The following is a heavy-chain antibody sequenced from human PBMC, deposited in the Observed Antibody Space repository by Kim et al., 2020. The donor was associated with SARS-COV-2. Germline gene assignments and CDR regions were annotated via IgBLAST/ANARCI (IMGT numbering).Heavy chain of an antibody. J-gene: IGHJ4*02. V-gene: IGHV3-9*01. CDR2: ISWNSGSI. D-gene: IGHD1-1*01. CDR3: AKDEEGTTSAGY. Sequence: GGSLRLSCAASGFTFDDYAMHWVRQAPGKGLEWVSGISWNSGSIGYADSVKGRFTISRDNAKNSLYLQMNSLRAEDTALYYCAKDEEGTTSAGYWGQGTLVTVSS. CDR1: GFTFDDYA.